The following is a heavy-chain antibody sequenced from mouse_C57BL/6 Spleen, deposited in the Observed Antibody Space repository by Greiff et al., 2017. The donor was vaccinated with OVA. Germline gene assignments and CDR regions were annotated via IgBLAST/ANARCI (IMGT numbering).Heavy chain of an antibody. Sequence: EVKLMESGAELVRPGASVKLSCTASGFNIKDDYMHWVKQRPEQGLEWIGWIDPENGDTEYASKFQGKATITADTSSNTAYLQLSSLTSEDTAVYYCTTTTVVWGQGTLVTVSA. V-gene: IGHV14-4*01. CDR3: TTTTVV. CDR2: IDPENGDT. D-gene: IGHD1-1*01. CDR1: GFNIKDDY. J-gene: IGHJ3*01.